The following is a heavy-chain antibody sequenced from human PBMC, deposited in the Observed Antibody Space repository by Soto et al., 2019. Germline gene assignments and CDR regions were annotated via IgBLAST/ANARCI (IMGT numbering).Heavy chain of an antibody. J-gene: IGHJ5*02. CDR2: IYWDDDK. V-gene: IGHV2-5*02. Sequence: QITLKESGPTLVKPTQTLTLTCTFSGFSLSTSGVGVGWIRQPPGKALEWLALIYWDDDKRYSPSLKSRLTTTKDPPKTQVALTITNMDPGNTATYYGAHSPGGWYREGGNWSDPGGRGTLVTVSS. CDR3: AHSPGGWYREGGNWSDP. D-gene: IGHD6-19*01. CDR1: GFSLSTSGVG.